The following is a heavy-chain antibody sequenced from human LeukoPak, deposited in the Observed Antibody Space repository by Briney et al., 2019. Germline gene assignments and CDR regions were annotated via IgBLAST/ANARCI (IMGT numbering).Heavy chain of an antibody. J-gene: IGHJ4*02. Sequence: APVKVSCKASGYTFTSYAMHWVRQAPGQRLEWMGWINAGNGNTKYSQKFQGRVTITRDTSASTAYTELSSLRSEDTAVYYCARGDYGDAKYYFDYWGQGTLVTVSS. V-gene: IGHV1-3*01. CDR1: GYTFTSYA. D-gene: IGHD4-17*01. CDR3: ARGDYGDAKYYFDY. CDR2: INAGNGNT.